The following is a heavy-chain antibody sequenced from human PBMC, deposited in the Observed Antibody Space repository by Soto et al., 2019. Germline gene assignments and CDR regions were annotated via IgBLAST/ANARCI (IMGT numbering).Heavy chain of an antibody. CDR2: INPSGGST. D-gene: IGHD5-12*01. CDR3: ARSRNGYKYDVSDI. V-gene: IGHV1-46*01. J-gene: IGHJ3*02. Sequence: GQGLEWMGIINPSGGSTSYAQKFQGRVTMTRDTSTSTVYMELSSLRSEDTAVYYCARSRNGYKYDVSDILLQG.